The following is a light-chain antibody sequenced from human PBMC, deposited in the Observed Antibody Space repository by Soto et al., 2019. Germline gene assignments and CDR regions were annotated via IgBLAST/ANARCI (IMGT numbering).Light chain of an antibody. CDR3: QQYSDYSA. V-gene: IGKV1-5*03. CDR2: EAS. J-gene: IGKJ1*01. CDR1: QSISNW. Sequence: DIQMTQSPSTLSASVGDRVTITCRASQSISNWLAWYQQKPGKAPKVLIYEASSLESGVPSRFSGSGSWTEFTLTISSLQPDDYATYYCQQYSDYSAFGQGTKVEIK.